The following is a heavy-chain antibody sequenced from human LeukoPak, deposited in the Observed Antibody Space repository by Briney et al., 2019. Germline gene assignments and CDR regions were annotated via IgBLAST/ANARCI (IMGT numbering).Heavy chain of an antibody. Sequence: GGSLRLSCAASGFTFSSYWMSWVRQAPGKGLEWVANIKQDGSEKYYVDSVKGRFTISRDNAKNSLYLQMNSLRAEDTALYYCAKDALGISDYFDYWGQGTLVTVSS. J-gene: IGHJ4*02. CDR1: GFTFSSYW. CDR2: IKQDGSEK. V-gene: IGHV3-7*03. D-gene: IGHD7-27*01. CDR3: AKDALGISDYFDY.